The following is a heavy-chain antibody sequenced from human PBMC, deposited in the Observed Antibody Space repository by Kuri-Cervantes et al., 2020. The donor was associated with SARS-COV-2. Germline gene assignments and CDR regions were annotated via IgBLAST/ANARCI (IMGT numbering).Heavy chain of an antibody. D-gene: IGHD2-8*01. Sequence: ASVKVSCKASGYTFTGYYMHWVRQAPGQGLEWMGWINPNSGGTNYAQKFQGWVTMTRDTSISTAYMELSRLRSDDTAVYYCATSYSVYAISYFDYWGQGTLVTVSS. V-gene: IGHV1-2*04. CDR1: GYTFTGYY. CDR3: ATSYSVYAISYFDY. J-gene: IGHJ4*02. CDR2: INPNSGGT.